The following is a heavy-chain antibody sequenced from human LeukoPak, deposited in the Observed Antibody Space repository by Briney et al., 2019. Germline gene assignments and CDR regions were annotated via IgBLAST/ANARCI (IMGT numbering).Heavy chain of an antibody. CDR1: GGTFSSYA. J-gene: IGHJ4*02. V-gene: IGHV1-69*01. Sequence: GSSVKVSCKASGGTFSSYAISWVRQAPGQGLEWMGGIIPIFGTANYAQKFQGRVTITADESTSTAYMELSSLRSEDTAVYYCARGQPFYSSFGFYYFDYWGQGTLVTVSS. CDR2: IIPIFGTA. D-gene: IGHD6-6*01. CDR3: ARGQPFYSSFGFYYFDY.